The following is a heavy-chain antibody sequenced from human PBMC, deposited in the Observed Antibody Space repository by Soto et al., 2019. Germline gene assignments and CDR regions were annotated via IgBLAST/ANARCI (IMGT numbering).Heavy chain of an antibody. CDR3: ARDSQKPLLTFWSGSSPLDS. CDR2: ISAYNGNT. V-gene: IGHV1-18*04. D-gene: IGHD3-3*01. Sequence: GASVKVSCKASGYTFTSYGISWVRQAPGQGLEWMGWISAYNGNTNYAQKLQGRVTMTTDTSTSTAYMELSSLRSDDTAVYYCARDSQKPLLTFWSGSSPLDSWGQGTLVTVSS. J-gene: IGHJ4*02. CDR1: GYTFTSYG.